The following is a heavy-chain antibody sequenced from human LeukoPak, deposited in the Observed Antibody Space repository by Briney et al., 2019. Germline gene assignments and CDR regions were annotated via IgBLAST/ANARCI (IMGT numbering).Heavy chain of an antibody. Sequence: GGSLRPSCAASGFTFSSYSMNWVRQAPGKGLEWVSYISSSIISTIYYADSVKGRFTISRDNAKNSLYLQMNSLRAEDTAVYYCARKNGSSWDYWGQGTLVTVSS. D-gene: IGHD6-6*01. CDR3: ARKNGSSWDY. V-gene: IGHV3-48*01. CDR1: GFTFSSYS. J-gene: IGHJ4*02. CDR2: ISSSIISTI.